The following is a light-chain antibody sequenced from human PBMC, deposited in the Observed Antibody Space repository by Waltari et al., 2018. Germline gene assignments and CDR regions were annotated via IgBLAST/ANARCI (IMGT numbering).Light chain of an antibody. Sequence: SYVLTQPPSVSVAPGQTARISCGGNKIGSKSVHWYQKKPGQAPVLVVFDDRDRPSGSPGRFSGPNSGNTATLTISGVEGGDEADYYWQGWDSSPDHPRGFGGGTKLTVL. CDR2: DDR. V-gene: IGLV3-21*02. CDR3: QGWDSSPDHPRG. J-gene: IGLJ3*02. CDR1: KIGSKS.